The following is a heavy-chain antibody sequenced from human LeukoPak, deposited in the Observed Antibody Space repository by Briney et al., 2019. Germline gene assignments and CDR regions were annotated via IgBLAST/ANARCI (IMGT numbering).Heavy chain of an antibody. CDR1: GYTFTGYY. Sequence: GASVKVSCKASGYTFTGYYMHWVRQAPGQGLEWMGWINPNSGGTNYAQKLQGRVTMTTDTSTSTAYMELRSLRSDDTAVYYCARDRCSGGSCYYYYMDVWGKGTTVTVSS. V-gene: IGHV1-2*02. CDR2: INPNSGGT. D-gene: IGHD2-15*01. CDR3: ARDRCSGGSCYYYYMDV. J-gene: IGHJ6*03.